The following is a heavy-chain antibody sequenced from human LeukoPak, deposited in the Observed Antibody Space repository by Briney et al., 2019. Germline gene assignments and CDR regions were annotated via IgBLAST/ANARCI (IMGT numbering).Heavy chain of an antibody. CDR1: GGTFSSYA. CDR2: IIPIFGTA. CDR3: ARGNDIVVVLAEYGGDWFDP. Sequence: GSSVKVSCKASGGTFSSYAISWVRQAPGQGLEWMGGIIPIFGTANYAQKFRGRVTITADESTSTAYMELSSLRSEDTAVYYCARGNDIVVVLAEYGGDWFDPWGQGTLVTVSS. V-gene: IGHV1-69*01. D-gene: IGHD2-2*01. J-gene: IGHJ5*02.